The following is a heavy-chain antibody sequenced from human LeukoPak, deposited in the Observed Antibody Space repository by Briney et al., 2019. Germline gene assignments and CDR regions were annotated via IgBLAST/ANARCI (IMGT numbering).Heavy chain of an antibody. Sequence: PGGSLRLSCAASRFTFSSYAMSWVRQAPGKGLEWVSAISGSGGSTYYADSVKGRFTISRDNSKNTLYLQMNSLRAEDTAVYYCAKDPGATRGYFDYWGQGTLVTVSS. V-gene: IGHV3-23*01. CDR3: AKDPGATRGYFDY. CDR1: RFTFSSYA. CDR2: ISGSGGST. D-gene: IGHD1-26*01. J-gene: IGHJ4*02.